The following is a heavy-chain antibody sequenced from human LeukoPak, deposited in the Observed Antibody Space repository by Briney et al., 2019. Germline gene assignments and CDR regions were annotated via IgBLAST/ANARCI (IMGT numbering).Heavy chain of an antibody. D-gene: IGHD3-10*02. Sequence: PSETLSLTCAVYGGSFSGYYWSWIRQPPGKGLEWIGEINHSGSTNYNPSLKSRVTISVDTSKNQFSLKLSSVTAADTAVYYCARGRHSPSTMIGGLGYYYGMDVWGQGTTVTVSS. CDR3: ARGRHSPSTMIGGLGYYYGMDV. J-gene: IGHJ6*02. V-gene: IGHV4-34*01. CDR1: GGSFSGYY. CDR2: INHSGST.